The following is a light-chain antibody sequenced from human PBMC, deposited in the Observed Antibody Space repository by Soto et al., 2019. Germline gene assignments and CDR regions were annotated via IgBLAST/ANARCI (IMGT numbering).Light chain of an antibody. CDR2: FAS. J-gene: IGKJ4*01. V-gene: IGKV3-15*01. CDR3: QQRGNRPPLT. Sequence: EVVMTQSPATLSVSPGEGATLSCRASQFVGNKLAWFQQKPGQAPRLLIYFASTRATGIPARFSGSGSGTEFTLTISSLQSEDFAVYYCQQRGNRPPLTFGGGTKVEIK. CDR1: QFVGNK.